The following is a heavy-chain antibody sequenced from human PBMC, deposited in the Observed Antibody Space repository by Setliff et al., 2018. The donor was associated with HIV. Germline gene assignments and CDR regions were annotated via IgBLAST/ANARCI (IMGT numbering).Heavy chain of an antibody. CDR3: ARVPGWRAPF. Sequence: GSLRLSCAASGFTFSRYEMNWVRQAPGKGLEWVSYISGSGITIHYADSVKGRFTISRDNAKNSLYLQMNSLRAEDTAVYYCARVPGWRAPFWGQGTLVTVSS. D-gene: IGHD6-19*01. V-gene: IGHV3-48*03. CDR1: GFTFSRYE. J-gene: IGHJ4*02. CDR2: ISGSGITI.